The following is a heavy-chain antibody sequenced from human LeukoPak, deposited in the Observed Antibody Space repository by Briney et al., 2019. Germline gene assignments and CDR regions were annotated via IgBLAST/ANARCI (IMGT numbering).Heavy chain of an antibody. D-gene: IGHD3-22*01. V-gene: IGHV1-2*02. Sequence: ASVKVSCKASGYTFTGYYMHWVRQAPGQGLEWMGWINPNSGGTNYAQKFQGRVTMTRDTSISTAYMELSRLRSDDTAVYYCASSRTAGYILTTTDFYFDYWGQGTLVTVSS. CDR1: GYTFTGYY. J-gene: IGHJ4*02. CDR2: INPNSGGT. CDR3: ASSRTAGYILTTTDFYFDY.